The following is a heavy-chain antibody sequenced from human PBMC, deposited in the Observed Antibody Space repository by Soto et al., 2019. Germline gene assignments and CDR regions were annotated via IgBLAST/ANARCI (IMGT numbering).Heavy chain of an antibody. CDR1: GFTFSNYE. J-gene: IGHJ5*02. CDR2: VSPDGSAV. Sequence: GGSLRLSCSGSGFTFSNYEMSWVRQAPGKGLEWVSSVSPDGSAVFYADSMKGRFTISRDNAKSSLYLRMNSLRAEDTAVYYCASLWGRQLWLPPPWGQGTLVTVSS. CDR3: ASLWGRQLWLPPP. V-gene: IGHV3-48*03. D-gene: IGHD5-18*01.